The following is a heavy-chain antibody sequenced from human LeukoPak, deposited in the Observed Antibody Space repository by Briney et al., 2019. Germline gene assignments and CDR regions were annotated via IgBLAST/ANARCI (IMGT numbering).Heavy chain of an antibody. CDR3: AKGDYYDFDY. V-gene: IGHV3-23*01. J-gene: IGHJ4*02. CDR2: ISGSGGST. Sequence: GGSLRLSRAASGFTFSNYAMSWVRQAPGKGLEWVLHISGSGGSTYYADSVKCRFTISRDNSKNTLYLQMNSLRAEATAVYYCAKGDYYDFDYWGQGTLVTVSS. D-gene: IGHD3-10*01. CDR1: GFTFSNYA.